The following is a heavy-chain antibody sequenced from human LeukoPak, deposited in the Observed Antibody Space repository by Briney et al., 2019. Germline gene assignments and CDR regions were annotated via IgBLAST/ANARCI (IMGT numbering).Heavy chain of an antibody. CDR1: GGSISSYY. V-gene: IGHV4-4*07. CDR3: AREGLRGITIFGVVDY. CDR2: IYTSGST. Sequence: SETLSLTCTVSGGSISSYYWSWIRQPAGKGLEWIGRIYTSGSTNYNPSLKSRVTISVDTSKNQFSLKLSSVTAADTAVYYCAREGLRGITIFGVVDYWGQGTLVTVSS. J-gene: IGHJ4*02. D-gene: IGHD3-3*01.